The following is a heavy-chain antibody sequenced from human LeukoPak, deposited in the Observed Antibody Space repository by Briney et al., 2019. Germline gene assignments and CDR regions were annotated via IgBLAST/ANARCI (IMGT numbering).Heavy chain of an antibody. CDR1: GFTFSSYA. Sequence: GGSLRLSCAASGFTFSSYAMSWVRQAPGKGLEWVSGISGNGRNTYYADSVKGRFTISRDNSKNTVYLQMNSLRAEDTAVYYCANGTFSHAAHWGQGTLVTVSS. D-gene: IGHD3-16*01. CDR3: ANGTFSHAAH. V-gene: IGHV3-23*01. CDR2: ISGNGRNT. J-gene: IGHJ4*02.